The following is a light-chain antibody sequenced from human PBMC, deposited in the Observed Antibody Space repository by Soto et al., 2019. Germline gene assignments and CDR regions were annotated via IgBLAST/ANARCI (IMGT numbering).Light chain of an antibody. CDR3: SSYTSSSTL. V-gene: IGLV2-14*01. J-gene: IGLJ1*01. CDR2: EVS. Sequence: QSVLTQPASVSGSPGQSITISCTGTSSDVGGYNYVSWYQQHPGKAPKLMIYEVSNRPSGVSNRFSVSKSGNTASLTISGLQAEDEADYYCSSYTSSSTLLGTGTKVTVL. CDR1: SSDVGGYNY.